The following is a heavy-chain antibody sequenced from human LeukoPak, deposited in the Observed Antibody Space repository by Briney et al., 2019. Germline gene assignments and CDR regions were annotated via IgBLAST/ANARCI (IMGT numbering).Heavy chain of an antibody. D-gene: IGHD4-17*01. CDR2: IYTSGST. Sequence: SETLSLTCTVSGGSISSGSYYWSWIRQPAGKGLEWIGRIYTSGSTNYNPSLKSRVTISVDTSKNQFSLKLSSVTAADTAVYYCARDLTDYGDSDAFDIWGQGTMVTVSS. V-gene: IGHV4-61*02. CDR3: ARDLTDYGDSDAFDI. J-gene: IGHJ3*02. CDR1: GGSISSGSYY.